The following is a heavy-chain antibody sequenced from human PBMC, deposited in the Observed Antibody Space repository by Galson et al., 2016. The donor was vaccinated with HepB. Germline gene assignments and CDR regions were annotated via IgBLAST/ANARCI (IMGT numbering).Heavy chain of an antibody. Sequence: SLRLSCAASGFTFSSYGMHWVHQAPGKGLEWVAIIWYDGSNKYYADSVKGRFTISRDNSKSTLYLQMNSLRVEDTAVYYCVKGEYGQRFLEWLAPFDYWGQGALVTVSS. CDR3: VKGEYGQRFLEWLAPFDY. J-gene: IGHJ4*02. CDR1: GFTFSSYG. V-gene: IGHV3-33*06. D-gene: IGHD3-3*01. CDR2: IWYDGSNK.